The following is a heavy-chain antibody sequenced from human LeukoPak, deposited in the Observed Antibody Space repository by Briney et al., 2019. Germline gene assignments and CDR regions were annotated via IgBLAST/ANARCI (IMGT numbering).Heavy chain of an antibody. V-gene: IGHV5-51*01. J-gene: IGHJ6*02. CDR3: ARKGYSNYLGTAIHGMDV. CDR1: GYSFTSYW. Sequence: GESLKISCKGSGYSFTSYWIGWVRQMPGKGLEWMGIIYPGDSDTRYSPSFQGQVTISADKSISTAYLQWSSLKASDTAMYYCARKGYSNYLGTAIHGMDVWGQGTTVTVSS. D-gene: IGHD4-11*01. CDR2: IYPGDSDT.